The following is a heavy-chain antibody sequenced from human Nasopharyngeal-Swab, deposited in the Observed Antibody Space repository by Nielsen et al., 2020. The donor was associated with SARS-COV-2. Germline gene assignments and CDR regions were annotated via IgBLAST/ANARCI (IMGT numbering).Heavy chain of an antibody. J-gene: IGHJ4*02. D-gene: IGHD2-2*01. CDR2: MNPNSGNT. Sequence: ASVKVSCKASGYTFTSYDINWVRQATGQGLEWMGWMNPNSGNTGYAQKFQGRVTMTRNTSISTAYMGLSSLRSEDTAVYYCATSQLEPAAMTFVDYWGQGTLVTVSS. V-gene: IGHV1-8*01. CDR3: ATSQLEPAAMTFVDY. CDR1: GYTFTSYD.